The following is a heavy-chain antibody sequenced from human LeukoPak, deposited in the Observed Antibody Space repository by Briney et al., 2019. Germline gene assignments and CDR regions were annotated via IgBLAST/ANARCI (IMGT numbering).Heavy chain of an antibody. D-gene: IGHD2-2*01. V-gene: IGHV3-33*01. Sequence: PGGSLRLSCAASGFTFSSYGMHWVRQAPGKGLEWVAVIWYDGSNKYYADSVKGRFTISRDNSKNTLYLQMNSLRAEDTAVHYCASLYCSSTSCPQGIDYWGQGTLVTVSS. CDR2: IWYDGSNK. CDR3: ASLYCSSTSCPQGIDY. J-gene: IGHJ4*02. CDR1: GFTFSSYG.